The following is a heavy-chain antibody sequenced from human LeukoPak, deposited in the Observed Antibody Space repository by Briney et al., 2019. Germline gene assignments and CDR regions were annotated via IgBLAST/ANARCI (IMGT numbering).Heavy chain of an antibody. V-gene: IGHV4-38-2*01. J-gene: IGHJ4*02. D-gene: IGHD2-15*01. CDR1: GFTFSDYY. Sequence: LRLSCAASGFTFSDYYMSWIRQAPGKGLEWIGTIYHSGSTEYNPSLKSRVAIFVGTSKNQFSLILHSVAAADTAVYYCARRSEFDNTHYHYFDYWGQGALVTVSS. CDR2: IYHSGST. CDR3: ARRSEFDNTHYHYFDY.